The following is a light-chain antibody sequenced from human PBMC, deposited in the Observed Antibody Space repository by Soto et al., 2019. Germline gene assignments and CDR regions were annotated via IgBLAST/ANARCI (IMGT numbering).Light chain of an antibody. CDR3: QQYDDLPLT. V-gene: IGKV1-33*01. Sequence: DIQMTQSPSSLSASVGDRVTFTCQASQNINNYLNWYQQKPGKSPRLLIYDASNLETGVPSRFSGSGSETDFTFTISSLQPEDVATYYCQQYDDLPLTFGGGTKLEIK. CDR2: DAS. CDR1: QNINNY. J-gene: IGKJ4*01.